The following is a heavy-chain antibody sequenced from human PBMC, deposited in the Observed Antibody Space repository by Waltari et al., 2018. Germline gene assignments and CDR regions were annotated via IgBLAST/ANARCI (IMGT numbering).Heavy chain of an antibody. Sequence: QLQLQESGPGLVKPSETLSLTCTVSGAPIRTRSYHWGWIGQPPGKGLEWIGSIYYSGSTYYNPSLKSRVTISVDTSKNQFSLKLSSVTAADTAVYYCARRRTMGLLNWFDPWGQGTLVTVSS. CDR2: IYYSGST. D-gene: IGHD3-10*01. J-gene: IGHJ5*02. CDR3: ARRRTMGLLNWFDP. V-gene: IGHV4-39*01. CDR1: GAPIRTRSYH.